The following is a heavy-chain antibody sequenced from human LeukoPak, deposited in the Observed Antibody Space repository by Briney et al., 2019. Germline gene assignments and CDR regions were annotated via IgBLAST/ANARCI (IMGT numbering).Heavy chain of an antibody. CDR1: GFTFSSYD. CDR2: ISGSGGRT. D-gene: IGHD1-26*01. J-gene: IGHJ4*02. Sequence: GGSLRLSCAASGFTFSSYDMSWVRQAPGKWLEWVSAISGSGGRTYYADSVKGRFTISRDNSKNTLYLQMNSLRAEDTAVYYCATDRSRADYSGQGTLVTVSS. CDR3: ATDRSRADY. V-gene: IGHV3-23*01.